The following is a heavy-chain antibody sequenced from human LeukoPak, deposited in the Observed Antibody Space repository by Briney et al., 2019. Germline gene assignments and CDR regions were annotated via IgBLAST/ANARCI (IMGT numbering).Heavy chain of an antibody. Sequence: ASVKVSCKASGYTLTDYYIDWVRQAPGQGLEWMGWINPNSGVTNYAQKFQGRVTLTRDTPISTAYMEVSRLRSDDTAVYYCARAHMTTVTLGDYWGQGSLVTVSS. CDR2: INPNSGVT. CDR3: ARAHMTTVTLGDY. V-gene: IGHV1-2*02. D-gene: IGHD4-11*01. J-gene: IGHJ4*02. CDR1: GYTLTDYY.